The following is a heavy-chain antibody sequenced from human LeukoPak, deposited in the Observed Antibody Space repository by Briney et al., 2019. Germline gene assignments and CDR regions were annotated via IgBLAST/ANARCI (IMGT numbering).Heavy chain of an antibody. Sequence: SETLSLTCSVSGYSISSGYYWGWIRQPPGKGLEWIGYIYYSGSTNYNPSLKSRVTISVDTSKNQFSLKLSSVAAADTAVYYCARVCDSGWYPCYFDYWGQGTLVTVSS. CDR3: ARVCDSGWYPCYFDY. CDR1: GYSISSGYY. V-gene: IGHV4-61*01. J-gene: IGHJ4*02. D-gene: IGHD6-19*01. CDR2: IYYSGST.